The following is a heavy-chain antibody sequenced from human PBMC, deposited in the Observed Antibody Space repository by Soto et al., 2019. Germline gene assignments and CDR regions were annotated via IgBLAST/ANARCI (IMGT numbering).Heavy chain of an antibody. CDR2: ISSNGGST. J-gene: IGHJ4*02. V-gene: IGHV3-64*01. Sequence: EVQLVESGGGLVQPGGSLRLSCAASGFTFSSYAMHWVRQATGKGLEYVSAISSNGGSTYYANSVKGRFTISRDNSKNTLYLQMGSLRAEDMAVYYCARFVAVAGGFDYWGQGTLVTVSS. CDR1: GFTFSSYA. D-gene: IGHD6-19*01. CDR3: ARFVAVAGGFDY.